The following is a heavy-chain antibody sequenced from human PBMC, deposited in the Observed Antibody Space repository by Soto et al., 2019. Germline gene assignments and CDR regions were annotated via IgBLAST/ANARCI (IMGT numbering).Heavy chain of an antibody. CDR3: ATGSGYYYDSSGYRAHYYFDY. CDR2: IYPGDSDT. CDR1: GYSFTSYW. V-gene: IGHV5-51*01. J-gene: IGHJ4*02. Sequence: GESLKISCKVSGYSFTSYWIGWVRQMPGKGLEWMGIIYPGDSDTRYSPSFQGQVTISADKSISTAYLQWSSLKASDTAMYYCATGSGYYYDSSGYRAHYYFDYWGQGTLVTVSS. D-gene: IGHD3-22*01.